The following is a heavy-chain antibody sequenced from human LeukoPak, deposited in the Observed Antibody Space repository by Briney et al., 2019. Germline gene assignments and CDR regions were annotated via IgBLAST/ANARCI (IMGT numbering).Heavy chain of an antibody. Sequence: GASVKVSCKASGGTFSSYAISWVRQAPGQGLEWMGRIIPILGIANYAQKFQGRVTITADKSTSTAYMELSSLRSEDTAVYYCARSSAYYGSGSYYNGAFDIWGQGTMVTVSS. J-gene: IGHJ3*02. V-gene: IGHV1-69*04. D-gene: IGHD3-10*01. CDR3: ARSSAYYGSGSYYNGAFDI. CDR1: GGTFSSYA. CDR2: IIPILGIA.